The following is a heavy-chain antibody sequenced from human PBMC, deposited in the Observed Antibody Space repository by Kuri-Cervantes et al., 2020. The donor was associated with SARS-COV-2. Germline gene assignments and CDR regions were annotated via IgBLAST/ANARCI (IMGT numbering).Heavy chain of an antibody. V-gene: IGHV3-30*03. Sequence: GESLKISCAASGFNFSRTDMHWVRQAPGKGLEWVAVISHDGKNKKCIASGKGRFTISRDNAKNSLYLQMNSLRAEDTAVYYCARASVVGSGYWGYWGQGTLVTVSS. D-gene: IGHD3-22*01. J-gene: IGHJ4*02. CDR1: GFNFSRTD. CDR2: ISHDGKNK. CDR3: ARASVVGSGYWGY.